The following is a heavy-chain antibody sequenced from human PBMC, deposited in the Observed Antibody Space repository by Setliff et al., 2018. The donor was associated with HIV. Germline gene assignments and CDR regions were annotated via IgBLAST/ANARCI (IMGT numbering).Heavy chain of an antibody. CDR1: GAPFSGFH. CDR3: ARVGTTVTTRETYKWFDP. D-gene: IGHD4-17*01. J-gene: IGHJ5*02. V-gene: IGHV4-34*01. CDR2: IDHSGST. Sequence: PSETLSLTCAVYGAPFSGFHWGWIRQSPGKGLEWIGEIDHSGSTKYNPSLKSRVTLSVDTSKDQFSLKIDSVIAADTAVYFCARVGTTVTTRETYKWFDPWGLGTLVTVSS.